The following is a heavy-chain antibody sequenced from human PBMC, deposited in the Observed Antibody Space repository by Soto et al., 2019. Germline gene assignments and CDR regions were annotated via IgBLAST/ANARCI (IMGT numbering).Heavy chain of an antibody. CDR1: GYTFTGYY. V-gene: IGHV1-2*02. Sequence: QVQLVQSGTEVKKAGASVKVTCKASGYTFTGYYIHWLRQAPGQGLEWLGWLNPKSGDTKYAQKFQGRVTMTNDTYISSAYMELSRLGSDDTAVYYCARGDFDTTANFYAGWFDPWGQGTLVTVSS. J-gene: IGHJ5*02. CDR3: ARGDFDTTANFYAGWFDP. CDR2: LNPKSGDT. D-gene: IGHD2-21*02.